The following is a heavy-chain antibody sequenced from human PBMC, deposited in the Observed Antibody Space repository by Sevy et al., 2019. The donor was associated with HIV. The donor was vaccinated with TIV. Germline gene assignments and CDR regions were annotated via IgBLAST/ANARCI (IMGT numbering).Heavy chain of an antibody. V-gene: IGHV3-73*01. J-gene: IGHJ5*02. CDR2: IRSRADSYET. CDR1: GFNFNIAA. D-gene: IGHD2-15*01. Sequence: GGSLRLSCAASGFNFNIAAIHWVRQAPGRGLEWVARIRSRADSYETEYSASVRGRFTISIDDSRTTAYLQLNSRKTEDTAVYSCTRQGEIAEHHLWGQGPLVTVSS. CDR3: TRQGEIAEHHL.